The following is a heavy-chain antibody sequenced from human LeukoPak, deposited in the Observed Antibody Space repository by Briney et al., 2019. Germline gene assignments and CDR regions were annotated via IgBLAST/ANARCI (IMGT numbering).Heavy chain of an antibody. D-gene: IGHD1-26*01. CDR3: AKDREQSPKKYYFDY. V-gene: IGHV3-23*01. CDR1: GFTFSSYA. J-gene: IGHJ4*02. CDR2: ISGSGGST. Sequence: GGSLRLSCAASGFTFSSYAMSWVREAPGKGLEWVSAISGSGGSTYYADSVKGRFTISRDNSKNTLYLQMNSLRAEDTAVYYCAKDREQSPKKYYFDYWAREPWSPSPQ.